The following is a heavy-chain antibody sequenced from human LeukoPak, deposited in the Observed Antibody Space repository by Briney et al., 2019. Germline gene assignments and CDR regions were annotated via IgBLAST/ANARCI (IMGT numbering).Heavy chain of an antibody. Sequence: PGGSLRLSCEVSGFTFSTASMNWVRQAPGKGPEWVSYITSSSTTMSYADSVKGRFTIARDNAKNSLYLQMNSLRDDDTAVYYCARDRYYAFDYWGQGILVAVSS. CDR2: ITSSSTTM. CDR3: ARDRYYAFDY. CDR1: GFTFSTAS. V-gene: IGHV3-48*02. D-gene: IGHD2/OR15-2a*01. J-gene: IGHJ4*02.